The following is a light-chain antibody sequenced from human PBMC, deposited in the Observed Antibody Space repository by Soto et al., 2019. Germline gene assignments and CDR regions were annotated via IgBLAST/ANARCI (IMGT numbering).Light chain of an antibody. CDR1: QSVSSN. J-gene: IGKJ5*01. CDR3: QQYNNWPG. CDR2: GAS. V-gene: IGKV3-15*01. Sequence: EIVMTQSPATLSVSPGERATLSCRASQSVSSNFAWYQQKPGQPPRLLIYGASTRATGIPARVSGSGSGTEFTRTISSLQSEDFAVYYCQQYNNWPGFGQGTRLEIK.